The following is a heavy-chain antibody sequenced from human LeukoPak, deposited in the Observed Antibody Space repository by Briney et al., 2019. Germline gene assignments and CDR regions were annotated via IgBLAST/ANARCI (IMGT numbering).Heavy chain of an antibody. CDR3: AIIYDSSGYYAFDI. Sequence: PGGSLRLSCAASGFTFSSYGMHCVRQAPGKGLEWVAVISYDGSNKYYADSVKGRFTISRDNSKNTLYLQMNSLRAEDTAVYYCAIIYDSSGYYAFDIWGQGTMVTVSS. J-gene: IGHJ3*02. CDR2: ISYDGSNK. V-gene: IGHV3-30*03. CDR1: GFTFSSYG. D-gene: IGHD3-22*01.